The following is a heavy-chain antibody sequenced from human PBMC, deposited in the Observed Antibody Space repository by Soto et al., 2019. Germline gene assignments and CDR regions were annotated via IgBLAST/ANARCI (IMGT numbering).Heavy chain of an antibody. J-gene: IGHJ6*02. CDR3: ERKDYEGGRGYFGLDV. CDR2: IYYSGST. V-gene: IGHV4-39*01. D-gene: IGHD3-16*01. Sequence: SETLSLTCTLSAVSISIRSYYWGWIRQPPGNGLEWIGRIYYSGSTYYNPSLKSRITISVDTSKNQFSLKLSSVTAAESAVYYCERKDYEGGRGYFGLDVWGQGTTVTVSS. CDR1: AVSISIRSYY.